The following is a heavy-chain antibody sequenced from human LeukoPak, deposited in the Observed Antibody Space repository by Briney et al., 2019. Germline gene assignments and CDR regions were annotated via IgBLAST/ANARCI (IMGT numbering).Heavy chain of an antibody. CDR2: ISYDGSNK. J-gene: IGHJ5*02. CDR3: ARDSPWFGELWGNWFDP. V-gene: IGHV3-30*04. D-gene: IGHD3-10*01. Sequence: GGSLRLSCAASGFTFSSYAMHWVRQAPGKGLEWVAVISYDGSNKYYADSVKGRFTISRDNSKNTLYPQMNSLRAEDTAVYYCARDSPWFGELWGNWFDPWGQGTLVTVSS. CDR1: GFTFSSYA.